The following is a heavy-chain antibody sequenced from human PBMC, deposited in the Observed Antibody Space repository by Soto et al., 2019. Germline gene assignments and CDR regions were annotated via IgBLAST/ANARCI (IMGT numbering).Heavy chain of an antibody. Sequence: EVQMVESGGGLVKPGGSLRLSCAASGLTFSSYTMNWVRQAPGKGLEWVSSISSSSRYIFYADPVKGRFTISRDNAKNSLYLQKNSLRAEDAAVYYWARDPRVTNSGVGTKGGYYYNYMDFWGKGTTVTVSS. CDR1: GLTFSSYT. J-gene: IGHJ6*03. D-gene: IGHD3-3*01. CDR2: ISSSSRYI. CDR3: ARDPRVTNSGVGTKGGYYYNYMDF. V-gene: IGHV3-21*01.